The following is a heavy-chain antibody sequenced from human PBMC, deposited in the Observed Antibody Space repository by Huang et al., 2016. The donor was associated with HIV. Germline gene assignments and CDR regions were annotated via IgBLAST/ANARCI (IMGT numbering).Heavy chain of an antibody. Sequence: QVQLQESGPGLVKPSETLSLTCTVSGGSGSSGSYYGSWIRQPPGKGLAWIGYIYYIRSTNDHPSLKIPVTISVDTSKNQFSLKLSSVTAADTAVYYCARERGYGDYGGAFDIWGQGTMVTVSS. V-gene: IGHV4-61*01. CDR3: ARERGYGDYGGAFDI. CDR1: GGSGSSGSYY. D-gene: IGHD4-17*01. CDR2: IYYIRST. J-gene: IGHJ3*02.